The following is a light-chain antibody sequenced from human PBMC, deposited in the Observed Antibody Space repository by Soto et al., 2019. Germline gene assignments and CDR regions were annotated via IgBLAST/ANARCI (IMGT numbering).Light chain of an antibody. Sequence: QSALTQPASVSGSPGQSITISCTGTSSDVGGYNYVSWYQQHPGKAPKLMIYDVSNRPSGVSNRFSGSKSDNTASLTISGLQAEDEADEYGSSYTSSSNPNYVFGTGTKLTVL. V-gene: IGLV2-14*01. CDR3: SSYTSSSNPNYV. CDR2: DVS. J-gene: IGLJ1*01. CDR1: SSDVGGYNY.